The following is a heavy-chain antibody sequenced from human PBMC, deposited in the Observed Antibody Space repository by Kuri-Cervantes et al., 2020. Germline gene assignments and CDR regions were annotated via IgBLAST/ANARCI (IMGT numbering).Heavy chain of an antibody. V-gene: IGHV3-9*01. J-gene: IGHJ6*02. CDR1: GFTFDDYA. D-gene: IGHD3-22*01. CDR3: ARDRPDDSSGYYLGYGMDV. Sequence: GGSLRLSCAASGFTFDDYAMHWVRQAPGKGLEWVSGISWNSGSIGYADSVKGRFTISRDNAKNSLYLQMNSLRAEDTALYYCARDRPDDSSGYYLGYGMDVWGQGTTVTVSS. CDR2: ISWNSGSI.